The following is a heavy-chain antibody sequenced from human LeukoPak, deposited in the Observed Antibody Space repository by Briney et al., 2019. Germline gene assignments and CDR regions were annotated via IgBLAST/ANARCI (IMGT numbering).Heavy chain of an antibody. Sequence: GGSLRLSCAASGFTFSSYSMNWVRQAPGKGLEWVSSISSSSSYIYYADSVKGRFTISRDNAKNSLYLQMNSLRAEDTAVYYCARVGEGWFGELYPGFDYWGQGTLVTVSS. CDR1: GFTFSSYS. CDR2: ISSSSSYI. CDR3: ARVGEGWFGELYPGFDY. D-gene: IGHD3-10*01. J-gene: IGHJ4*02. V-gene: IGHV3-21*01.